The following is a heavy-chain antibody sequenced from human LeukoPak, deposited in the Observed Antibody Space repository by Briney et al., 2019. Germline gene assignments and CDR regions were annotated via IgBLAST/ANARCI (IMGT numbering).Heavy chain of an antibody. CDR1: GFIFSNYW. CDR2: IRQDGSER. J-gene: IGHJ4*02. D-gene: IGHD5-12*01. Sequence: GGSLRLSCAASGFIFSNYWMTWVRQAPGKGLEWVAHIRQDGSERHYVDSVKDRFTISRDNAKNSLDLQMDSLRAEDTAVYYSASDWGSTGYDLYDSWGQGTLVTVSS. V-gene: IGHV3-7*01. CDR3: ASDWGSTGYDLYDS.